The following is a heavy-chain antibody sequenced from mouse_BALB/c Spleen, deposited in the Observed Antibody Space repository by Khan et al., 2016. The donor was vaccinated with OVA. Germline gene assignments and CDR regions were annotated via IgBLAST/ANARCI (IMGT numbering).Heavy chain of an antibody. CDR2: INPSSGYT. CDR3: ARGTYYAMDY. Sequence: QVQLKESGAELARPGASVKMSCKAVGYTFTSYTMHWVKQRPGQGLEWIGYINPSSGYTNYNQKFKDKATLTADKSSSTAYMQLSSLTSEDSAVYYCARGTYYAMDYWGQGTSVTVSS. D-gene: IGHD3-3*01. CDR1: GYTFTSYT. J-gene: IGHJ4*01. V-gene: IGHV1-4*01.